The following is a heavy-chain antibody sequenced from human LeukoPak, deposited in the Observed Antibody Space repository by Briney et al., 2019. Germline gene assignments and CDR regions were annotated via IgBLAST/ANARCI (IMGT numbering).Heavy chain of an antibody. D-gene: IGHD3-16*01. CDR3: AKWAGGITFGGVYFDY. J-gene: IGHJ4*02. V-gene: IGHV3-23*01. CDR1: GFTFSSYA. Sequence: GGSLRLSCAASGFTFSSYAMSWVRQAPGKGLEWVSAISGSGGSTYYADSVKGRFTISRDNSKNTLYLQMNSLRAEDTAVYYCAKWAGGITFGGVYFDYRGQGALVTVSS. CDR2: ISGSGGST.